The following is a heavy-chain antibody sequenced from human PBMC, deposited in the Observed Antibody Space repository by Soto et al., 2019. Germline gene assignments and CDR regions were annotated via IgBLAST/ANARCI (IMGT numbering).Heavy chain of an antibody. Sequence: PGGSRRLSCAASGFTFSSYAMSWVRQAPGKGLEWVSAISGSGGSTYYADSVKGRFTISRDNSKNTLYLQMNSLRAEDTAVYYCAKDTFRNSSWSFDFWGQETLVTVSS. CDR3: AKDTFRNSSWSFDF. J-gene: IGHJ4*02. CDR1: GFTFSSYA. D-gene: IGHD6-13*01. V-gene: IGHV3-23*01. CDR2: ISGSGGST.